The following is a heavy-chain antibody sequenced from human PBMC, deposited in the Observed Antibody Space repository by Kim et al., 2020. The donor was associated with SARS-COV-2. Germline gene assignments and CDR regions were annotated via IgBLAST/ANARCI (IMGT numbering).Heavy chain of an antibody. CDR1: GFTFSSYA. D-gene: IGHD3-10*01. V-gene: IGHV3-30*04. CDR3: AREGYASGTMGDFAY. J-gene: IGHJ4*01. Sequence: GGSLRLSCLASGFTFSSYAMSWIRQAPGKGPEWVAVTSSDGSIIYYADSVKGRFTISRANSRNTLYLDMDSLSAQDTAIYYCAREGYASGTMGDFAYWG. CDR2: TSSDGSII.